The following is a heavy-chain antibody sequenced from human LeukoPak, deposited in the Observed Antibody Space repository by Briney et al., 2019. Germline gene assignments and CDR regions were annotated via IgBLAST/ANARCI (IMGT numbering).Heavy chain of an antibody. V-gene: IGHV3-7*01. CDR1: GFTFRSYW. J-gene: IGHJ4*02. D-gene: IGHD3-16*01. CDR3: ARDRMGNTDY. CDR2: IKQDGSEK. Sequence: GGSLRLSCAASGFTFRSYWMSWVRQAPGKGLEWVANIKQDGSEKYYVDSVKGRFTISRDNAKNSLYLQMNSLRAEETAVYYCARDRMGNTDYWGQGTLVTVSS.